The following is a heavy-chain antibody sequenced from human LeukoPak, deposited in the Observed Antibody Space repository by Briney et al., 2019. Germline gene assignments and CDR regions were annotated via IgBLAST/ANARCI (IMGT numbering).Heavy chain of an antibody. J-gene: IGHJ5*02. CDR3: ARGQQWFDP. CDR2: IYYTGTT. V-gene: IGHV4-39*07. CDR1: GGSISNTNYY. Sequence: PSETLSLTCTVSGGSISNTNYYWAWIRQPPGRGLEWIGSIYYTGTTFDNPSLKSRVTLSVDTSKNQFSLKLTSVTAADTAVYYCARGQQWFDPWGQGTLVTVSS. D-gene: IGHD6-13*01.